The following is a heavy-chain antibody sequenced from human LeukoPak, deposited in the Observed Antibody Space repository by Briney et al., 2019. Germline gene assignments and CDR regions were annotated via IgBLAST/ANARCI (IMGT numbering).Heavy chain of an antibody. Sequence: SETLSLTCTVSGGSISSSSYYWGWICQPPGKGLEWIGSIYYSGSTYYNPSLKSRVTISVDTSKNQFSLKLSSVTAADTAVYYCARVPSYLYSSGWYHFDYWGQGTLVTVSS. CDR1: GGSISSSSYY. V-gene: IGHV4-39*07. CDR2: IYYSGST. CDR3: ARVPSYLYSSGWYHFDY. J-gene: IGHJ4*02. D-gene: IGHD6-19*01.